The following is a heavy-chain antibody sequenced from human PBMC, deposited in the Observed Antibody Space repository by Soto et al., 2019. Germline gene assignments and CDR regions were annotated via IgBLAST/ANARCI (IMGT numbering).Heavy chain of an antibody. V-gene: IGHV4-31*03. CDR3: ARVCGGDCHNGMDV. CDR2: IYYSGST. Sequence: SETLSLTCTVSGVSISSGGYFWSWIRQHPGKGLEWIGFIYYSGSTYYNPSLKSRVTISVDTSKNHFSLKLSSVTAADTAVYYCARVCGGDCHNGMDVWGQGTTVTVSS. D-gene: IGHD2-21*02. J-gene: IGHJ6*02. CDR1: GVSISSGGYF.